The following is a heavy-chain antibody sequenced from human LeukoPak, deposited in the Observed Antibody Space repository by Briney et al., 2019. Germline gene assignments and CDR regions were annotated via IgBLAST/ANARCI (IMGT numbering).Heavy chain of an antibody. V-gene: IGHV4-34*01. D-gene: IGHD2-15*01. CDR2: INHSGST. CDR1: GGSFSGYY. Sequence: PSETLSLTCAVYGGSFSGYYWSWIRQPPGKGLEWIGEINHSGSTNYNPSLKSRVTIPVDTSKNQFSLKLSSVTAADTAVYYCARGQDCSGGSCYSGGYYFDYWGQGTLVTVSS. J-gene: IGHJ4*02. CDR3: ARGQDCSGGSCYSGGYYFDY.